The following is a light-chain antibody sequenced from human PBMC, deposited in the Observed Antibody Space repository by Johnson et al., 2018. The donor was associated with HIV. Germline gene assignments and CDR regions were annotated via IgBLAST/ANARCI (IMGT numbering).Light chain of an antibody. CDR2: DNN. Sequence: QSLLTQPPSVSAAPGQKVTVSCSGSSSNIGNNYVSWYQQLPRTAPKLLIYDNNERPSGIPDRFSGSKSGTSATLGITGLQTGDEADYYCGTWDSSLSAGLFGTGTKVTVL. V-gene: IGLV1-51*01. J-gene: IGLJ1*01. CDR1: SSNIGNNY. CDR3: GTWDSSLSAGL.